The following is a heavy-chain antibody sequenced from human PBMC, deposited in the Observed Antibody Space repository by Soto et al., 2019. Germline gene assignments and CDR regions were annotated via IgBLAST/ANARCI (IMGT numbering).Heavy chain of an antibody. CDR3: AKPSSPLPRHFDY. V-gene: IGHV3-23*01. J-gene: IGHJ4*02. CDR2: FPNSGGAT. Sequence: EVQLLESGGGLVQPGGSRRLSCEASGLTFSSFAMSWVRRPPGKGLEWVSTFPNSGGATFYADSVKGRFTISRDNSKNTMYLQMNSLRGEDAAVYYCAKPSSPLPRHFDYWGQGTLVTVSS. D-gene: IGHD1-26*01. CDR1: GLTFSSFA.